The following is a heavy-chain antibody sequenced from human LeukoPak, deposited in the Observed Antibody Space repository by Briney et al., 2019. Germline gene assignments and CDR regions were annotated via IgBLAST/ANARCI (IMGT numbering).Heavy chain of an antibody. CDR3: ARAQPSGVSNWFDP. CDR1: GDSVSSNSAA. J-gene: IGHJ5*02. D-gene: IGHD1-14*01. Sequence: SQTLSLTCAISGDSVSSNSAAWVWVRPSPSRGLEWVGRTYYRSKWYNDYAVSVKSRITINPDTSKNQFSLQLNSVTPEDTAVYYCARAQPSGVSNWFDPWGQGTLVTVSS. V-gene: IGHV6-1*01. CDR2: TYYRSKWYN.